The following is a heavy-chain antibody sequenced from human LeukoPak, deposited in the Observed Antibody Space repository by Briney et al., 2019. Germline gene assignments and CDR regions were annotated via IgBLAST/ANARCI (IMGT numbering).Heavy chain of an antibody. CDR1: GGSISSYY. Sequence: SETLSLTCTVSGGSISSYYWSWIRQPPGKGLEWIGYIYYSGSTNYNPSLKSRVTISVDTSKNQFSLKLSSVTAADTAVYYCARALYSSSSSEYFDYWGQGTLVTVSS. V-gene: IGHV4-59*08. J-gene: IGHJ4*02. CDR3: ARALYSSSSSEYFDY. D-gene: IGHD6-6*01. CDR2: IYYSGST.